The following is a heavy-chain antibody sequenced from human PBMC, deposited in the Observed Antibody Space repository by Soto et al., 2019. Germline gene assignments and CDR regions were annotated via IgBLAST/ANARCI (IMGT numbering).Heavy chain of an antibody. V-gene: IGHV3-23*01. Sequence: GGSLRLSCAASGFTFSSYAMSWVRQAPGKGLEWVSAISGSGGSTYYADSVKGRFTISRDNSKNTLYLQMNSLRAEDTAVYYCAKDAPPPIVVVVAARSFAFDIWGQGTMVTVSS. CDR3: AKDAPPPIVVVVAARSFAFDI. J-gene: IGHJ3*02. CDR1: GFTFSSYA. CDR2: ISGSGGST. D-gene: IGHD2-15*01.